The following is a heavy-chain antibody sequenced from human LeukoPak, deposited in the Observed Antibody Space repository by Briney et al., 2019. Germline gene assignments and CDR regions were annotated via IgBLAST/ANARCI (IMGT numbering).Heavy chain of an antibody. J-gene: IGHJ5*02. D-gene: IGHD2-15*01. CDR1: GFTFSSYA. V-gene: IGHV3-30-3*01. Sequence: GGSLRLSCAASGFTFSSYAMHWVRQAPGKGLEWVAVISYDGSNKYYADSVKGRFTISRDNSKNTLYLQMNSLRADDTAVYYCARDGRCGGGSCYASGWFDPWGQGTLVTVSS. CDR2: ISYDGSNK. CDR3: ARDGRCGGGSCYASGWFDP.